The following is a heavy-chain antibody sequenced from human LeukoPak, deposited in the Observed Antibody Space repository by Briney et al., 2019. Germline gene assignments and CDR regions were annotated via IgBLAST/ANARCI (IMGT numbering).Heavy chain of an antibody. V-gene: IGHV3-23*01. J-gene: IGHJ4*02. CDR3: AKDRRFVVRGEFDY. D-gene: IGHD3-10*01. Sequence: GGTLRLSCVASGFTFSSYGMSWVRQAPGKGLEWVSAISGSGGSTYYADSVKGRFTISRDNSKNTLYLQMNSLRAEDTAVYYCAKDRRFVVRGEFDYWGQGTLVTVSS. CDR1: GFTFSSYG. CDR2: ISGSGGST.